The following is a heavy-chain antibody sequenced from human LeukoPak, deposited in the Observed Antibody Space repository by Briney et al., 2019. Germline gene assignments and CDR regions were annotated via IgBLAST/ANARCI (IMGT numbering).Heavy chain of an antibody. V-gene: IGHV1-69*13. CDR2: IIPISETS. D-gene: IGHD2-2*01. CDR1: GGIFSEYA. Sequence: ASVKVSCKIFGGIFSEYAINWVRQAPGQGFEWMGGIIPISETSSHAQKFQGRLTIIADESTSTAYMELSSLRSEDTAVYYCARAMGYCSSTSCLGAFDIWGQGTMVTVSS. J-gene: IGHJ3*02. CDR3: ARAMGYCSSTSCLGAFDI.